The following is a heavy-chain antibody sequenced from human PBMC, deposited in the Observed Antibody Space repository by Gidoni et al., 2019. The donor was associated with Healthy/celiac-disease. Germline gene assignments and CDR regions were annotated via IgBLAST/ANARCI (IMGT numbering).Heavy chain of an antibody. CDR2: ISYSGST. CDR3: ARRGVTTPRGFFDY. D-gene: IGHD4-4*01. CDR1: GGSISSSSYY. Sequence: QLQLQESGPGLVKPSETLSLTCTVSGGSISSSSYYWGWIRQPPGKGLEWIGSISYSGSTYYNPSLNSRVTISVDTSKTQFSLKLSSVTAADTAVYYCARRGVTTPRGFFDYWGQGTLVTVSS. J-gene: IGHJ4*02. V-gene: IGHV4-39*01.